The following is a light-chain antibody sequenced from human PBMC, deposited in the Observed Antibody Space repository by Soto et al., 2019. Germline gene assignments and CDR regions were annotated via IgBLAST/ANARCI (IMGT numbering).Light chain of an antibody. CDR3: GTWDNSLSAGL. V-gene: IGLV1-51*01. J-gene: IGLJ1*01. CDR1: SSNIGNNY. Sequence: QSVLTQPPSVSAAPGQKVTISCSGGSSNIGNNYVFWYQQFPGTAPRLLIFDNDKRPSGIPDRFSGSKSDTSATLGITGLETGDEADYYCGTWDNSLSAGLFGTGTKATVL. CDR2: DND.